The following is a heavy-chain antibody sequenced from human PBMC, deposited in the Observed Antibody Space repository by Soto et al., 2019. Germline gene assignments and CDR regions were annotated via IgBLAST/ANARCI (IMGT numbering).Heavy chain of an antibody. J-gene: IGHJ6*02. D-gene: IGHD3-10*01. V-gene: IGHV3-11*06. Sequence: QVQLVESGGGLVKPGGSLRPSCAASGFTFNDYYMSWVRQAPGKGLEWVSYISGSGPYTKYADSVKGRFTISRDNAKNSLYLQMSSLRVEDTAVYYCARVPVSMVRGYGMDVWGQGTTVTVSS. CDR3: ARVPVSMVRGYGMDV. CDR2: ISGSGPYT. CDR1: GFTFNDYY.